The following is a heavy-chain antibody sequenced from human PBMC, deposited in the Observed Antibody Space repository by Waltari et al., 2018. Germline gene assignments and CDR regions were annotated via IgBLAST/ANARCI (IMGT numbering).Heavy chain of an antibody. CDR3: AKDYDSSGYNPPQSGYFDY. D-gene: IGHD3-22*01. CDR1: GFTFSTSG. CDR2: IWSDGNDK. V-gene: IGHV3-33*06. Sequence: QVQLVESGGGVVQPGKSLRLSCAASGFTFSTSGMHWVRQAPGKGVGVVEHIWSDGNDKYYADSVTGRFTISRDNSKNTLFLEMNSLRAEDTAVYYCAKDYDSSGYNPPQSGYFDYWGQGTLVTVSS. J-gene: IGHJ4*02.